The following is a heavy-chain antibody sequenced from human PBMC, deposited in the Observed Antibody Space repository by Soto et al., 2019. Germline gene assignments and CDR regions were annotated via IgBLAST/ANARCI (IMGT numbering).Heavy chain of an antibody. V-gene: IGHV1-18*01. Sequence: ASVKVSCKASGYTFSTSGMSWLRQAPGQGLEWMGWISTYNGDANDAPKFQDRVTMTSDTSTSTVYMELRSLRSDDTAVYYCARAGAAPYYYYGMDVWGQGTRVTVSS. J-gene: IGHJ6*02. CDR3: ARAGAAPYYYYGMDV. D-gene: IGHD2-15*01. CDR1: GYTFSTSG. CDR2: ISTYNGDA.